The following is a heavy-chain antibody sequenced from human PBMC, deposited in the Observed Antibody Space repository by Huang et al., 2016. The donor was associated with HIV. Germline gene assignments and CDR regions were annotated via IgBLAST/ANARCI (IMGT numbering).Heavy chain of an antibody. CDR3: AKTRAVAGYHDYCMDV. CDR2: SSGTGELT. V-gene: IGHV3-23*01. D-gene: IGHD6-19*01. CDR1: GFTSSNYA. J-gene: IGHJ6*03. Sequence: EVQLLESGGALVQPGGSLRLSCATSGFTSSNYAMTWVRQGPGKGLEVVSTSSGTGELTYDADSVKGRFTVSRDNSRNSMFLQMDSLRGEDTAVYYCAKTRAVAGYHDYCMDVWGKGTTVTVSS.